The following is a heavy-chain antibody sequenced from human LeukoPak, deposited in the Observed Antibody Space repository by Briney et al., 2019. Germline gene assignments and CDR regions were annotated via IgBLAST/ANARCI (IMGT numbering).Heavy chain of an antibody. J-gene: IGHJ6*03. CDR2: IYYSGST. CDR1: GGSITTSSYY. D-gene: IGHD2-2*01. CDR3: ARAPYCSSASCPYYYYYMDV. Sequence: PSETLSLTCSVSGGSITTSSYYWGWIRQPPGKELEWIGNIYYSGSTYYNPSLKCRVTISVDTSKNQFSLKLSSVTAADTAVYYCARAPYCSSASCPYYYYYMDVWGKGTTVTVSS. V-gene: IGHV4-39*07.